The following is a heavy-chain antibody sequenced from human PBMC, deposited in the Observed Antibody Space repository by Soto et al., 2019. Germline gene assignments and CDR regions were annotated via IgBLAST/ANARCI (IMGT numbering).Heavy chain of an antibody. J-gene: IGHJ4*02. CDR2: IIPIFGAP. CDR3: AGSPEWSYALNEAVISTFGVY. D-gene: IGHD3-3*01. Sequence: QVRLVQSGTEVKKPGSSVKVSCQASGDTFSKYAISWVRQAPGQGLEWMGGIIPIFGAPNHAQKFQGRVTITADESTTTVYMALTRLTSEDTAVYYCAGSPEWSYALNEAVISTFGVYWGQGTLVTVSS. CDR1: GDTFSKYA. V-gene: IGHV1-69*01.